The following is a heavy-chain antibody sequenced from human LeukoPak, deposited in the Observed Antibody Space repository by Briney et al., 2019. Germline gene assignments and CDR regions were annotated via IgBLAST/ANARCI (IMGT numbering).Heavy chain of an antibody. V-gene: IGHV3-48*03. CDR1: GFTFSSYE. Sequence: PGGSLRLSCAASGFTFSSYEMNWVRQAPGKGLEWVSYISGSRSTMYNADSVKGRFTISRDNAKNSLYLQMNSLRAEDTAVYYCARGVSAYDWASGYLDLWGRGTLVTVSS. CDR2: ISGSRSTM. CDR3: ARGVSAYDWASGYLDL. D-gene: IGHD5-12*01. J-gene: IGHJ2*01.